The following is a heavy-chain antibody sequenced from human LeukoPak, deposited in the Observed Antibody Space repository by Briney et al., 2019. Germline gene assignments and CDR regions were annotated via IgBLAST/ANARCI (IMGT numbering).Heavy chain of an antibody. CDR2: ISWNSGNI. CDR3: VKDARAARGRVGYYYGLDV. D-gene: IGHD6-13*01. Sequence: GGSLRLSCAASGFPFDDYAMHWARQVPGKGLEWVSGISWNSGNIGYADSVKGRFTISRDNAKNSLYLQMNSLRAEDTALYYCVKDARAARGRVGYYYGLDVWGQGTTVTVSS. J-gene: IGHJ6*02. CDR1: GFPFDDYA. V-gene: IGHV3-9*01.